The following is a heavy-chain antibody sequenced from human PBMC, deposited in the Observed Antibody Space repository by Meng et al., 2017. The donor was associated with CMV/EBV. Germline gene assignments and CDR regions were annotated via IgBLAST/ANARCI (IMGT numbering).Heavy chain of an antibody. CDR2: IYYSGST. CDR1: GGSISSGGYY. CDR3: ARRTMIDAFDI. Sequence: LRLSCTVSGGSISSGGYYWSRIRQHPGKGLEWIGYIYYSGSTYYNPSLKSRVTISVDTSKNQFSLKLSSVTAADTAVYYCARRTMIDAFDIWGQGTMVTVSS. V-gene: IGHV4-31*03. J-gene: IGHJ3*02. D-gene: IGHD3-22*01.